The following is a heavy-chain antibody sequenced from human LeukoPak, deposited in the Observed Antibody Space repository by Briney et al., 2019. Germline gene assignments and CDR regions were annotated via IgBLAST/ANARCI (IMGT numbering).Heavy chain of an antibody. D-gene: IGHD6-19*01. V-gene: IGHV3-23*01. CDR1: GFTFSSYA. CDR3: AKDLRYSSGWYNY. J-gene: IGHJ4*02. Sequence: PGGSLRLSCAASGFTFSSYAMSWVRQAPGKGLEWVSAISGSGGSTYYADSVKGRFTIFRDNSKNTLYLQMNSLRAEDTAVYYCAKDLRYSSGWYNYWGQGTLVTVSS. CDR2: ISGSGGST.